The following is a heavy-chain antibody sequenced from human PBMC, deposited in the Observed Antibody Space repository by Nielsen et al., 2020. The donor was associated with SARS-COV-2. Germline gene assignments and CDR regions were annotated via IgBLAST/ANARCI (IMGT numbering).Heavy chain of an antibody. CDR2: IKQDGSER. D-gene: IGHD4-11*01. CDR3: ARGDYSYYYYGMDV. J-gene: IGHJ6*02. Sequence: GGSLRLSCAASGFIFSTYWMSWVRQAPGKGLEWVANIKQDGSERYYVDSVKGRFTISRDNVKNSLYLQMNSLRAEDTAVYYCARGDYSYYYYGMDVWGQGTTVTVSS. CDR1: GFIFSTYW. V-gene: IGHV3-7*03.